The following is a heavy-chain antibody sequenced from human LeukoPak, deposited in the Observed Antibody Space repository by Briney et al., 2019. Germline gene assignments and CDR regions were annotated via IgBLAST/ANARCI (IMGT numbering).Heavy chain of an antibody. J-gene: IGHJ4*02. Sequence: GGSLRLSCAASGFTFSSYEMNWVRQAPGKGLEWVSYISSSGSTIYYADSVKGRFTISRDNAKNSLYLQMNSLRAEDTALYYCARAYNWNEDFDFWGQGTLVTVSS. CDR2: ISSSGSTI. CDR1: GFTFSSYE. D-gene: IGHD1-20*01. CDR3: ARAYNWNEDFDF. V-gene: IGHV3-48*03.